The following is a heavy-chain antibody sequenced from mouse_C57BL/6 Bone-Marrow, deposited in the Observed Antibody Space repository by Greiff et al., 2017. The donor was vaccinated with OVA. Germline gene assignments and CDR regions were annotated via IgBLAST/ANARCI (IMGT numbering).Heavy chain of an antibody. Sequence: EVKLVESGGGLVKPGGSLKLSCAASGFTFSDYGMHWVRQAPEKGLEWVAYISSGSSTIYYADTVKGRFTISRDNAKNTLFLQMTSLRSEDTAMYYCATIYDGYYEFAYWGQGTLVTVSA. CDR2: ISSGSSTI. CDR1: GFTFSDYG. V-gene: IGHV5-17*01. CDR3: ATIYDGYYEFAY. D-gene: IGHD2-3*01. J-gene: IGHJ3*01.